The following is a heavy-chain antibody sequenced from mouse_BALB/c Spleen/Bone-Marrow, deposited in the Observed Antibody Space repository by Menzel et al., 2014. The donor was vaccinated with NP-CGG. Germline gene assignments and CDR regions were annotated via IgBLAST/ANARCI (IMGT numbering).Heavy chain of an antibody. CDR1: GFTFSSFG. V-gene: IGHV5-17*02. D-gene: IGHD1-1*01. CDR2: ISSGSSTI. CDR3: ARSGVITTRAMHY. J-gene: IGHJ4*01. Sequence: DVMLVESGGGLVQPGGSRKLSCAASGFTFSSFGMHWVRQAPEKGLEWVAYISSGSSTIYYADTVKGRFTISRDNPKNTLFLQMTSLRPEGTAMYYCARSGVITTRAMHYWGQGTSVTVSS.